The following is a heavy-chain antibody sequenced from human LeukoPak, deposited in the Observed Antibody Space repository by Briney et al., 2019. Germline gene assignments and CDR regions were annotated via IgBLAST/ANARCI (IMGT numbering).Heavy chain of an antibody. J-gene: IGHJ4*02. D-gene: IGHD6-13*01. CDR3: ASLGLAAAGTDY. Sequence: GASVKVSCKASGYTFTGYYMHWVRQAPGQGLEWMGWISAYNGNTNYAQKFQGRVTMTRDMSTSTVYMELSSLRSEDTAVYYCASLGLAAAGTDYWGQGTLVTVSS. CDR2: ISAYNGNT. V-gene: IGHV1-2*02. CDR1: GYTFTGYY.